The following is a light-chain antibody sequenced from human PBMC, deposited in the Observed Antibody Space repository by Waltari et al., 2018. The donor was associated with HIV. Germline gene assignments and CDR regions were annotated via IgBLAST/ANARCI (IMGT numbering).Light chain of an antibody. V-gene: IGLV7-43*01. Sequence: QTVVTQEPSLTVSPGGTVTLTCASSTGAVTSDYYPNWFQQKPGQAPKSLIYNTHNKRSWTPARFAGSLLGAKGALTLSGAQPEDEAEYYCLLYFGAGRPWVFGGGTTLTVL. J-gene: IGLJ3*02. CDR3: LLYFGAGRPWV. CDR2: NTH. CDR1: TGAVTSDYY.